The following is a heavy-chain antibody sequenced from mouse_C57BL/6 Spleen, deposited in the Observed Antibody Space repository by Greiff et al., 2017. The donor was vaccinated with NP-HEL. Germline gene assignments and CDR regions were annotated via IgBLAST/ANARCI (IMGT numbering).Heavy chain of an antibody. J-gene: IGHJ4*01. V-gene: IGHV10-1*01. Sequence: EVQLVESGGGLVQPKGSLKLSCAASGFSFNTYAMNWVRQAPGKGLEWVARIRSKSNNYATYYADSVKDRFTISRDDSESMLYLQMNNLETEDTAMYYCVRHGGGVYAMDYWGQGTSVTVSS. CDR3: VRHGGGVYAMDY. CDR1: GFSFNTYA. CDR2: IRSKSNNYAT.